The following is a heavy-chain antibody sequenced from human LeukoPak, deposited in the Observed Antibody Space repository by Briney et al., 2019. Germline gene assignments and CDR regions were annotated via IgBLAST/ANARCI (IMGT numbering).Heavy chain of an antibody. Sequence: PSXXLSLTCTVSGGSISSGSYYWSWIRQPAGKGLEWIGRIYTSGSTNYNPSLKSRFTISVATSKNQFSLKLSSVTAADTAVYYCARGSGELLPGWGAFDIWGQGTMVTVSS. CDR1: GGSISSGSYY. D-gene: IGHD1-7*01. CDR2: IYTSGST. V-gene: IGHV4-61*02. CDR3: ARGSGELLPGWGAFDI. J-gene: IGHJ3*02.